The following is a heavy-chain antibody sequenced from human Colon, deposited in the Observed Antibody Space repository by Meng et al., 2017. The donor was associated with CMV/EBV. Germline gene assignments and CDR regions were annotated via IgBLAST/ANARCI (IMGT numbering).Heavy chain of an antibody. D-gene: IGHD2-2*02. Sequence: SVKVSCKASGGTFSSYAISWVRQAPGQGLEWMGGITPIFGTANYAQKFQGRVTITTDESTSTAYMELSSLRSEDTAVYYCARDPSNCSSTSCYNGMDVWGQGTTVTVSS. CDR3: ARDPSNCSSTSCYNGMDV. CDR2: ITPIFGTA. J-gene: IGHJ6*02. CDR1: GGTFSSYA. V-gene: IGHV1-69*05.